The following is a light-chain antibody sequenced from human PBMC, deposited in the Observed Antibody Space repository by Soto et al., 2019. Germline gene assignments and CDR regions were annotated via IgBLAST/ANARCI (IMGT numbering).Light chain of an antibody. V-gene: IGKV1-5*03. Sequence: DIQMTQSPSTLSASVGDRVTITCRASQSISVWLAWYQQKAGKAPNLLIYKASRLESGVPSRFSGSGSGTEFTLTISGLQPGDSATYYCQQYNSYSPTFGQGTKVDI. J-gene: IGKJ1*01. CDR2: KAS. CDR3: QQYNSYSPT. CDR1: QSISVW.